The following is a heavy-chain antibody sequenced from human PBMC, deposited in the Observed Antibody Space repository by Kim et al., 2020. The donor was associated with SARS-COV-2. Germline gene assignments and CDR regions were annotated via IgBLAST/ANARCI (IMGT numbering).Heavy chain of an antibody. CDR1: GFTFSSHA. Sequence: GGSLRLSCAASGFTFSSHAMCWVRQAPGKGLDWVSCISGSGEQTFYADSVKGRSTISRDNSKNTLHMEVISLRAEDTALYYCARRGPMQWGDFDIWGQVTMVTVSS. CDR3: ARRGPMQWGDFDI. D-gene: IGHD6-19*01. V-gene: IGHV3-23*01. J-gene: IGHJ3*02. CDR2: ISGSGEQT.